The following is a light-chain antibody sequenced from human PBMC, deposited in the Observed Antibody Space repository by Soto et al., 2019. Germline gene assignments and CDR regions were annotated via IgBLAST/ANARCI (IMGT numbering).Light chain of an antibody. CDR1: SSDVGGYNY. V-gene: IGLV2-14*01. J-gene: IGLJ2*01. CDR3: SSYTSRVTGVL. CDR2: DVS. Sequence: QSALTQPASVSGSPGQSITISCTGTSSDVGGYNYVSWYQQHPGKAPKLMIFDVSNRPLGVSNRFSGSKSGDTASLTISGLQAEDEADYYCSSYTSRVTGVLFGGGTKLTVL.